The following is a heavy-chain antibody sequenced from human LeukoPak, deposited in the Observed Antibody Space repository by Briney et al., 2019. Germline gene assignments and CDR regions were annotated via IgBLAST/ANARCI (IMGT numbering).Heavy chain of an antibody. CDR2: INPNSGGT. Sequence: GASVKVSCKPSVYTFTGYYMHWVRQAPGQGREWMGWINPNSGGTNYAQKFQGRVTMTRDTSISTAYMELSRLRSDDTAVYYCARTHPEQWLVGDLFDYWGQGTLVTVSS. V-gene: IGHV1-2*02. J-gene: IGHJ4*02. D-gene: IGHD6-19*01. CDR3: ARTHPEQWLVGDLFDY. CDR1: VYTFTGYY.